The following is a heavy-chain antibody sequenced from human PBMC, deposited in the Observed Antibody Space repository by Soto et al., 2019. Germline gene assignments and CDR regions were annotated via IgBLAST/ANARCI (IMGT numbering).Heavy chain of an antibody. Sequence: SETLSLTCAVYGGSFSCYYWSWIRQPPGKGLEWIGEINHSGSTNYNPSLKSRVTISVDTSKNQFSLKLSSVTAADTAVYYCARGNGITIFGVARDGYYWGQGTLVTVSS. CDR2: INHSGST. J-gene: IGHJ4*02. V-gene: IGHV4-34*01. D-gene: IGHD3-3*01. CDR3: ARGNGITIFGVARDGYY. CDR1: GGSFSCYY.